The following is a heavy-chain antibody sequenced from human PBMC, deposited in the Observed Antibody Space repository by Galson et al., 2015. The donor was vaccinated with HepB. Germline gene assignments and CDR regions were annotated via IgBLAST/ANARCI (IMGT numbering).Heavy chain of an antibody. CDR1: GFTFSTYA. CDR3: AKAREAVAGESFDD. V-gene: IGHV3-23*01. CDR2: ISDSGGST. J-gene: IGHJ4*02. D-gene: IGHD6-19*01. Sequence: SLRLSCAASGFTFSTYAMSWVRQAPGKGLEWVSGISDSGGSTSYADSVKGRFTISRDNSKNTLYLQMNSLRAEDTAVYYCAKAREAVAGESFDDWGQGTLVTVSS.